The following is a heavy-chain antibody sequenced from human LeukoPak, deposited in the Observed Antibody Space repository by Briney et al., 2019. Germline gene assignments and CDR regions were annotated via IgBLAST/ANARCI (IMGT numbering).Heavy chain of an antibody. J-gene: IGHJ4*02. D-gene: IGHD1-26*01. CDR2: ISAYNVNT. CDR3: ARARGSYPNPVDY. V-gene: IGHV1-18*01. CDR1: GYTFTSYG. Sequence: ASVKVSCKASGYTFTSYGISWVRQAPGQGLEGMGWISAYNVNTNYAQKLQGRVTMTTDASTSTAYIELRSLRSDDTDVYHCARARGSYPNPVDYWGQGTLVTVSS.